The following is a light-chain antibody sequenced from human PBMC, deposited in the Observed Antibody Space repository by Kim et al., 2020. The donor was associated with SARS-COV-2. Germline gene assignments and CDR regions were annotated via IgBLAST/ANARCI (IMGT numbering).Light chain of an antibody. CDR2: YDS. CDR1: NIGSKS. CDR3: QVWDSSSDHPV. Sequence: SYELTQPPSVSVAPGEPARITCGGNNIGSKSVHWYQQKPGQAPVLVIYYDSDRPSGIPERFSGSNSGNTATLTIGWVEAGDEADYYCQVWDSSSDHPVFGGGTQLTVL. V-gene: IGLV3-21*04. J-gene: IGLJ3*02.